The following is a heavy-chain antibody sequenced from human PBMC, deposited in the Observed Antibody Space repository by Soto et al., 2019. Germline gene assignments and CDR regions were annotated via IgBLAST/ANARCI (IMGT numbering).Heavy chain of an antibody. CDR3: ARASGRYYDTYGMDV. V-gene: IGHV1-8*01. J-gene: IGHJ6*02. CDR2: MNPNSGNT. D-gene: IGHD1-26*01. Sequence: QVQLVQSGAEVKKPGASVKVSCKASGYTFTSYDINWVRQATGQGLEWMGWMNPNSGNTGYAQKFQGRVTMTRNTSISLDYMELSSLRSEDRAVYYCARASGRYYDTYGMDVCVQGTTVTVSS. CDR1: GYTFTSYD.